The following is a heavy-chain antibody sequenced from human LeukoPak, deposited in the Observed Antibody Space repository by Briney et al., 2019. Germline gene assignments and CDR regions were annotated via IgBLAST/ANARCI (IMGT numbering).Heavy chain of an antibody. CDR3: ARVPYSSGWYDAFDI. Sequence: SGTLSLTCGVSGGSISSYYWSWIRQPPGKGLEWIGYIYYSGSTNYNPSLKSRVTISVDTSKNQFSLKLSSVTAADTAVYYCARVPYSSGWYDAFDIWGQGTMVTVSS. V-gene: IGHV4-59*01. CDR1: GGSISSYY. D-gene: IGHD6-19*01. CDR2: IYYSGST. J-gene: IGHJ3*02.